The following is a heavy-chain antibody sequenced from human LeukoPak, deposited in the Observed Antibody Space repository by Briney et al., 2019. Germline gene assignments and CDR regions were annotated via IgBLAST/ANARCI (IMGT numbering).Heavy chain of an antibody. D-gene: IGHD6-25*01. CDR2: INPNTDDR. V-gene: IGHV1-8*03. CDR1: GYTFTSYH. Sequence: ASVKVSCKASGYTFTSYHINWVRQAPGQGLEWMGWINPNTDDRGYAQKFQGRLIITSDTSISTAYMELGSPRSEDTAVYFCARTTSFTASGYDYWGQGILVTVSS. J-gene: IGHJ4*02. CDR3: ARTTSFTASGYDY.